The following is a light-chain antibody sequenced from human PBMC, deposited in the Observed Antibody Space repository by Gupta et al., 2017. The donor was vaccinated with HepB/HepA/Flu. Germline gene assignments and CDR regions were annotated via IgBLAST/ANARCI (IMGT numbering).Light chain of an antibody. Sequence: SYVLTQPPSVSLAPGKTATIACEGNNIEIYSVHWYQQKTGQAPVLVVYDDRDRPSGIPERFSGSNSGNTATLSTSRVETGDEADYYCQVWDTASDHVVFGGGTTLTVL. CDR1: NIEIYS. V-gene: IGLV3-21*03. CDR2: DDR. J-gene: IGLJ2*01. CDR3: QVWDTASDHVV.